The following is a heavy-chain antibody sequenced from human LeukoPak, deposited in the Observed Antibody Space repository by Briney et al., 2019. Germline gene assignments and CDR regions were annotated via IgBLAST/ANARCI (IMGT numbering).Heavy chain of an antibody. CDR2: IIPIFGTA. CDR1: GGTFSSYA. Sequence: SVKVSCKASGGTFSSYAISWVRQAPGQGLEWMGGIIPIFGTANYAQKFQGRVTITADKSTSTAYMELSSLRSEDTAVYYCARDILTGYYTANWFDPWGQGTLVTVSS. V-gene: IGHV1-69*06. CDR3: ARDILTGYYTANWFDP. D-gene: IGHD3-9*01. J-gene: IGHJ5*02.